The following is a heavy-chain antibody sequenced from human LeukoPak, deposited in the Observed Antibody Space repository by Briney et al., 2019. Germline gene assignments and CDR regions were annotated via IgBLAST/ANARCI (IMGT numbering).Heavy chain of an antibody. CDR2: ITSSGATT. CDR1: GFTISTYA. Sequence: PGGSLRLSCAASGFTISTYAMTWVRQAPGKGLEGVSSITSSGATTYYADSVKGRFTISRDISKNTLYLQMNSLTAEDSAVYYCAKEFIAGYGHVDCDSWGQGTLVTVSS. D-gene: IGHD2-2*03. J-gene: IGHJ4*02. V-gene: IGHV3-23*01. CDR3: AKEFIAGYGHVDCDS.